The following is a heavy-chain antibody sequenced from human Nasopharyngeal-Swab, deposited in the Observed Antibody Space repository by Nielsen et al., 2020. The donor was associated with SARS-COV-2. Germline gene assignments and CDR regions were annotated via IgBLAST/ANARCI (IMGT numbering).Heavy chain of an antibody. J-gene: IGHJ1*01. D-gene: IGHD6-13*01. CDR1: GCSISSSSYY. CDR3: ARQNPKNIAPRQYFQH. V-gene: IGHV4-39*01. CDR2: VYYSGST. Sequence: SETLSLTCTVSGCSISSSSYYWVWIRQPPGKGLEWIGSVYYSGSTYDNPSIKSRVTISVDTSKNQFSLKLSSVTAADTAVYYCARQNPKNIAPRQYFQHWGQGTLVTVSS.